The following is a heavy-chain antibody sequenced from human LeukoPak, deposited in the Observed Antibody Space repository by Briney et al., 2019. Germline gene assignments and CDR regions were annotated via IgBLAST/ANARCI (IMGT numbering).Heavy chain of an antibody. D-gene: IGHD3-10*01. CDR3: ARGRFGLNWFDP. Sequence: SEILSLTCAVYGGSFSGYYWSWIRQPPGKGLEWIGEINHSGSTNYNPSLKSRVTISVDTSKNQLSLKLSSVTAADTAVYYCARGRFGLNWFDPWGQGTLVTVSS. V-gene: IGHV4-34*01. CDR2: INHSGST. J-gene: IGHJ5*02. CDR1: GGSFSGYY.